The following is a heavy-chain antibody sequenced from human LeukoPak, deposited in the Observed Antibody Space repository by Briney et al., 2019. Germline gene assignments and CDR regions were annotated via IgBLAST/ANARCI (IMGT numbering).Heavy chain of an antibody. Sequence: SETLSLTCAVYGGSFSGYYWSWIRQPPGKGLEWIGEINHSGSTNYNPSLKSRVTISVDTSKNQFSLTMTSMTAADTGIYYCTRGLASGVDPWGQGILVTVSS. J-gene: IGHJ5*02. CDR1: GGSFSGYY. V-gene: IGHV4-34*01. CDR2: INHSGST. CDR3: TRGLASGVDP.